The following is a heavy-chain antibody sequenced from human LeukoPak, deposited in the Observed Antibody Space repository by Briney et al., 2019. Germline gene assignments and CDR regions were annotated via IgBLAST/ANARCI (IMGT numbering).Heavy chain of an antibody. CDR2: VFYSGTT. CDR3: ARDLLPGSNLFDP. CDR1: GGSISSGSYY. V-gene: IGHV4-39*02. D-gene: IGHD2-2*01. J-gene: IGHJ5*02. Sequence: TSETLSLTCTVSGGSISSGSYYWGWIRQPPGKGLEWLGTVFYSGTTYYNPSLKSRVTISVDTSKNQLSLGLSSVTAADTAVYYCARDLLPGSNLFDPWGQGTLVTVSS.